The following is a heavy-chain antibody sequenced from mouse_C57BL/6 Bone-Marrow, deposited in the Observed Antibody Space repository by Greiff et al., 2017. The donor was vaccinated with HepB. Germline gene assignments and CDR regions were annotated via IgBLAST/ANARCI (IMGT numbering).Heavy chain of an antibody. CDR3: TNYYGSSYDWYFDV. Sequence: EVKLMESGEGLVKPGGSLKLSCAASGFTFSSYAMSWVRQTPEKRLEWVAYISSGGDYIYYTDTVKGRFTISRDNARNTLYLQMSSLKSEDTAMYYCTNYYGSSYDWYFDVWGTGTTVTVSS. CDR1: GFTFSSYA. CDR2: ISSGGDYI. D-gene: IGHD1-1*01. J-gene: IGHJ1*03. V-gene: IGHV5-9-1*02.